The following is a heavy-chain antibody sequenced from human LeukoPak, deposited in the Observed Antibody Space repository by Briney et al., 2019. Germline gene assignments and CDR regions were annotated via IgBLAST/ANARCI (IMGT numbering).Heavy chain of an antibody. CDR3: ARGDGYNSGYSEY. Sequence: SATLSLTCTVSGGSIATYYWSWIRQSPGKGLEWIAYIYYGGTNYNPSLKSRVTISVDTSKNQFSLNLRSATAADTAVYYCARGDGYNSGYSEYWGQGTLVTVSS. CDR1: GGSIATYY. V-gene: IGHV4-59*01. J-gene: IGHJ4*02. CDR2: IYYGGT. D-gene: IGHD5-24*01.